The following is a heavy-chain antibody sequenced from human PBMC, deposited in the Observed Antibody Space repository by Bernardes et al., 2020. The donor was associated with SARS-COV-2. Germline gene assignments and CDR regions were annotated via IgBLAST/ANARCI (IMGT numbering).Heavy chain of an antibody. J-gene: IGHJ5*02. D-gene: IGHD6-6*01. CDR2: VYYSGYT. CDR1: GGSISRSTYY. CDR3: SRQHGSSSGNWFDP. V-gene: IGHV4-39*01. Sequence: SETLSLTRTVSGGSISRSTYYWGWVRLPPGKGLEWIGSVYYSGYTYYSPSLKSRVTMSVDTSKNHFSLRLSSVTAADTAVYYCSRQHGSSSGNWFDPWGQGTLVTVSS.